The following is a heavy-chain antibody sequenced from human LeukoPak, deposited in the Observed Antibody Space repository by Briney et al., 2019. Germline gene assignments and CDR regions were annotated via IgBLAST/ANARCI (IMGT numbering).Heavy chain of an antibody. CDR2: INEGGSAE. J-gene: IGHJ4*02. V-gene: IGHV3-7*01. Sequence: QPGGSLILSCAASGFTFNTLSWVRQAPGKGLEWVANINEGGSAEYYAESVKGRFTISRDNAENSVHLQMNSLRAEDAAVYYCARDWELSRDYWGQGTLVTVSS. CDR1: GFTFNT. D-gene: IGHD1-7*01. CDR3: ARDWELSRDY.